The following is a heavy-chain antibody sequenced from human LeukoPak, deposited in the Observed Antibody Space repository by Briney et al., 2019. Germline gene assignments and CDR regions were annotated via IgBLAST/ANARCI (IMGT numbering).Heavy chain of an antibody. CDR1: GYTFTSYG. J-gene: IGHJ4*02. V-gene: IGHV1-18*01. D-gene: IGHD5-12*01. CDR3: AISMVAIAKRYYFDY. CDR2: ISAYNGNT. Sequence: ASVKVSCKASGYTFTSYGISWVRQAPGQGLEWMGWISAYNGNTNYAQKLQGRVTITTDTSTSTAYMELRSLRSDDTAVYYCAISMVAIAKRYYFDYWGQGTLVTVSS.